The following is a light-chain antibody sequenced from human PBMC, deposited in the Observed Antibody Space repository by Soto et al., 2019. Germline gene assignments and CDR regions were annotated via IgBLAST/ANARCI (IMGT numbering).Light chain of an antibody. V-gene: IGKV3-15*01. J-gene: IGKJ1*01. CDR3: QQYGTSRT. CDR2: GAS. Sequence: ETVMTQSPDTLSVSPGERASLSCRASQSVSGSLAWYQQKPGQAPRLLIYGASTRATGIPDRFTGSGSGTEFTLTISGLQSEDHATYYCQQYGTSRTFGQGTKVDIK. CDR1: QSVSGS.